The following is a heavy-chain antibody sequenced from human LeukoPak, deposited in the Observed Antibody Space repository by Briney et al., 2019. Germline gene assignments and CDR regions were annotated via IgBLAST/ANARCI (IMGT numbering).Heavy chain of an antibody. CDR3: ARVRDDYSPILDS. D-gene: IGHD2-15*01. Sequence: GGSLRLSCAASGFTFDDYAMHWVRQAPGKGLEWVSGISWNSGSIGYADSVKGRFTISRDNAKNSLYLQMNSLRAEDTALYYCARVRDDYSPILDSWGQGTLVTVAS. CDR1: GFTFDDYA. CDR2: ISWNSGSI. J-gene: IGHJ4*02. V-gene: IGHV3-9*01.